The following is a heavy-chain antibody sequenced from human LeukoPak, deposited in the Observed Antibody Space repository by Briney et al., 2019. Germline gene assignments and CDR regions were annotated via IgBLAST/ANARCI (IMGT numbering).Heavy chain of an antibody. J-gene: IGHJ4*02. CDR3: AKASSNWPYYFDF. CDR1: GFTFSNYA. D-gene: IGHD6-13*01. CDR2: ISGSGGST. Sequence: GGSLRLSCAASGFTFSNYAMNWVRQAPGKGLEWVSGISGSGGSTYYADSVKGRFTISRDNSKNTLYLQVTSLRAEDTAVYYCAKASSNWPYYFDFWGQGALVTVSS. V-gene: IGHV3-23*01.